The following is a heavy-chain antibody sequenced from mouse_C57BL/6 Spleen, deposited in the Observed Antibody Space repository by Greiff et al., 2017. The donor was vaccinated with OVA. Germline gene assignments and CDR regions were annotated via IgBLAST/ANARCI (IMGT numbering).Heavy chain of an antibody. CDR2: IDPETGGT. D-gene: IGHD1-1*01. Sequence: QVQLQQSGAELVRPGASVTLSCKASGYTFTDYEMHWVKQTPVHGLEWIGAIDPETGGTAYNQKFKGKAILTADKSSSTAYMELRSLTSGDSAVYYCTKGPYYGSSYQFAYWGQGTLVTVSA. V-gene: IGHV1-15*01. J-gene: IGHJ3*01. CDR3: TKGPYYGSSYQFAY. CDR1: GYTFTDYE.